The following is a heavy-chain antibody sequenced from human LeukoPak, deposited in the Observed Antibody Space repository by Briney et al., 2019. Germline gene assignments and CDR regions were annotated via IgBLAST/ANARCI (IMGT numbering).Heavy chain of an antibody. D-gene: IGHD5-12*01. J-gene: IGHJ4*02. V-gene: IGHV4-39*07. CDR2: IYYSRST. CDR3: ASPASGYDY. CDR1: GFTVSSNY. Sequence: GSLRLSCAASGFTVSSNYMSWVRQAPGKGLEWIGSIYYSRSTYYNPSLKSRVTISVDTSKNQFSLKLSSVTAADTAVYYCASPASGYDYWGQGTLVTVSS.